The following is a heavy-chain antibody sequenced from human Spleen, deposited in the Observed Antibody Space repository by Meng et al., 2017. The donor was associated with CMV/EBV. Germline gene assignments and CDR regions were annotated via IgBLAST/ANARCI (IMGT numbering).Heavy chain of an antibody. CDR1: GFIFNSYG. CDR3: AGYCSDTSCYVYYYYGMDV. CDR2: IRYDGSIK. D-gene: IGHD2-2*01. V-gene: IGHV3-30*02. Sequence: GGSLRLSCAASGFIFNSYGMHWVRQAPGKGLEWVAFIRYDGSIKKYADSVKGRFTISRDNSKNTLYLQMNSLRAEDTAMYFCAGYCSDTSCYVYYYYGMDVWGQGTTVTVSS. J-gene: IGHJ6*02.